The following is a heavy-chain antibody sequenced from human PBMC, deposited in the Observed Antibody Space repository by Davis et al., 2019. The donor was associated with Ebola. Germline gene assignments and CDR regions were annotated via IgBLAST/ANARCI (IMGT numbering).Heavy chain of an antibody. CDR1: GYTFTGYY. V-gene: IGHV1-2*02. Sequence: AASVKVSCKASGYTFTGYYIHWVRQAPGQGLEWMGWINPNSGGTNYAQKFQGRVTLTRDTSITTAYVELSGLTSDDTAIYYCARALSATYDYYVDVWGKGTAVTVSS. D-gene: IGHD2-8*01. CDR3: ARALSATYDYYVDV. J-gene: IGHJ6*03. CDR2: INPNSGGT.